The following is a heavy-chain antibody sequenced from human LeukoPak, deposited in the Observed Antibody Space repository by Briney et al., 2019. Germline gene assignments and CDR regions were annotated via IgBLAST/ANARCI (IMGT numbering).Heavy chain of an antibody. CDR2: ISGSGGST. CDR1: GFTFSSYG. Sequence: PGGSLRLTCAASGFTFSSYGMSWVRQAPGKGLEWVSAISGSGGSTYYADSVKGRFTISRDNSKNTLYLQMNSLRAEDTAVYYCAKDLVKAVDYWGQGTLVTVSS. V-gene: IGHV3-23*01. D-gene: IGHD6-25*01. CDR3: AKDLVKAVDY. J-gene: IGHJ4*02.